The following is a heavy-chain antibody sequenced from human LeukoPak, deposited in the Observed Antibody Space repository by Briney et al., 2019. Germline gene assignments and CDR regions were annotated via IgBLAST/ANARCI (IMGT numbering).Heavy chain of an antibody. CDR3: AKDLLGYCSSTSCLHDAFDI. CDR2: ISGSGGST. CDR1: GFTFSSYG. V-gene: IGHV3-23*01. J-gene: IGHJ3*02. D-gene: IGHD2-2*01. Sequence: GGSLRLSCAASGFTFSSYGMSWVRQAPGKGLEWVSAISGSGGSTYYADSVKGRFTISRDNSKNTLYLQMNSLRAEDTAVYYCAKDLLGYCSSTSCLHDAFDIWGQGTMVTVSS.